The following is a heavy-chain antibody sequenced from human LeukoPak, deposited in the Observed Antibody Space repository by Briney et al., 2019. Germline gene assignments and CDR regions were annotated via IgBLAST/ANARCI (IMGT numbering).Heavy chain of an antibody. CDR2: IYHSGST. CDR1: GYSISSGYY. CDR3: ARYAWGTAADPY. Sequence: SETLSLTCAVSGYSISSGYYWGWIRQPPRKGLEWIGSIYHSGSTYYNPSLKSRVTISVDTSKNQFSLKLRSVTAADTAVYYCARYAWGTAADPYWGQGTLVTVSS. D-gene: IGHD3-16*01. V-gene: IGHV4-38-2*01. J-gene: IGHJ4*02.